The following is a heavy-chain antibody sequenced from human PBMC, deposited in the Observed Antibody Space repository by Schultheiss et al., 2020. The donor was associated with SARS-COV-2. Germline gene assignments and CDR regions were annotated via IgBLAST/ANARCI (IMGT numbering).Heavy chain of an antibody. CDR3: ASDLYGSGSYYSRDYYYYGMDV. Sequence: GGSLRLSCAASGFTFSSYAMSWVRQAPGKGLEWVSYISNSGHTIYYADSVKGRFTISRDNAKNSLYLQMNSLRAEDTAVYYCASDLYGSGSYYSRDYYYYGMDVWGQGTTVTVSS. CDR1: GFTFSSYA. V-gene: IGHV3-48*04. J-gene: IGHJ6*02. D-gene: IGHD3-10*01. CDR2: ISNSGHTI.